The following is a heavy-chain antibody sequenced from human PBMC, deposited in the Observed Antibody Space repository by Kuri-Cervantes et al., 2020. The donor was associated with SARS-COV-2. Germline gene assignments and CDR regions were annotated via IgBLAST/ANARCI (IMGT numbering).Heavy chain of an antibody. D-gene: IGHD3-9*01. CDR2: ISSSGSTI. CDR3: ARDRAYYDILTGYYRGNDYYYYGMDV. CDR1: GFTFSSYS. Sequence: GESLKISCAASGFTFSSYSMNWVRQAPGKGLEWVSYISSSGSTIYYADSVKGRFTISRDNAKNSLYLQMNSLRAEDTAVYYCARDRAYYDILTGYYRGNDYYYYGMDVWGQGTTVTVSS. V-gene: IGHV3-48*04. J-gene: IGHJ6*02.